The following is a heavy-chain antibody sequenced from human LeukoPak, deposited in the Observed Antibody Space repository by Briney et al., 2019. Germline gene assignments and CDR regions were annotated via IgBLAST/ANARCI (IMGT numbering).Heavy chain of an antibody. Sequence: SVTVSFTASGYTFTVYYMHWVRQAPGQGLEWMGWINPNSGGTNYAQKFQGRVTMTSDTSISTAYMELSRLRSDEAAVYYCASAYTAMALFDYWGQGTLVTVSS. J-gene: IGHJ4*02. CDR3: ASAYTAMALFDY. CDR2: INPNSGGT. D-gene: IGHD5-18*01. CDR1: GYTFTVYY. V-gene: IGHV1-2*02.